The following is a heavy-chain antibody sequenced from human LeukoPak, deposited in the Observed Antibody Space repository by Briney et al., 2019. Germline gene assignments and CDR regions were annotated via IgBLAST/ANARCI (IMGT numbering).Heavy chain of an antibody. CDR3: ARRYCSGGSCPDDY. J-gene: IGHJ4*02. CDR1: GFTFSSYG. D-gene: IGHD2-15*01. V-gene: IGHV3-30*03. Sequence: GGSLRLSCAASGFTFSSYGMHWVRQAPGKGLEWVAVISYDGSNKYYADSVKGRFTISRDNAKNSLYLQMNSLRAEDTAVYYCARRYCSGGSCPDDYWGQGTLVTVSS. CDR2: ISYDGSNK.